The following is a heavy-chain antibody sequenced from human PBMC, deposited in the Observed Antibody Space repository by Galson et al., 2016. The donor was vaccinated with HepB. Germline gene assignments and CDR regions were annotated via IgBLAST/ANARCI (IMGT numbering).Heavy chain of an antibody. V-gene: IGHV1-2*02. CDR2: INPNSGGT. Sequence: SVKVSCKASGYTFTDYYMHWVRQAPGQGLEWMGWINPNSGGTEYVQKFQGRVTMTRDTSISTVYMELSSLRSDDTAVYYCAREVGRSGCSDNYGMDVWGQGTTVTVSS. CDR3: AREVGRSGCSDNYGMDV. J-gene: IGHJ6*02. CDR1: GYTFTDYY. D-gene: IGHD6-19*01.